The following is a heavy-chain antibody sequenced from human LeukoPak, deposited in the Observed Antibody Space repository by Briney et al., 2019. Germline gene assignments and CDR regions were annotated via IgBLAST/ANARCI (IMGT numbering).Heavy chain of an antibody. CDR1: GGSISSGSYY. D-gene: IGHD3-3*01. V-gene: IGHV4-61*02. J-gene: IGHJ6*02. CDR2: IYTSGST. Sequence: SQTLSLTCTVSGGSISSGSYYWSWIRQPAGKGLEWIGRIYTSGSTNYNPSLKSRVTISVDTSKNQFSPKLSSVTAADTAVYYCARVHYDFWSGYGMDVWGQGTTVTVSS. CDR3: ARVHYDFWSGYGMDV.